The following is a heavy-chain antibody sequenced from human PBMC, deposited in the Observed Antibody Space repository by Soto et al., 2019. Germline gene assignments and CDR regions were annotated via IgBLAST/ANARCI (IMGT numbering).Heavy chain of an antibody. CDR2: ISYDGSNK. CDR1: GFTFSSYG. Sequence: HPGGSLRLSCAASGFTFSSYGMHWVRQAPGKGLEWVAVISYDGSNKYYADSVKGRFTISRDNSKNTLYLQMNSLRAEDTAVYYCAKGNQQLVRTATYYYYGMDVWGQGTTVTVS. D-gene: IGHD6-13*01. CDR3: AKGNQQLVRTATYYYYGMDV. V-gene: IGHV3-30*18. J-gene: IGHJ6*02.